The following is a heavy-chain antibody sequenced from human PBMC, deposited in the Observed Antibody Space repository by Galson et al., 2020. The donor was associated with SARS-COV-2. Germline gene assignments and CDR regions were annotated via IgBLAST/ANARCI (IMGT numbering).Heavy chain of an antibody. CDR2: ISWNSINI. Sequence: SLKISCAASGFTFDDFAMHWVRQAPGKGLEWVAGISWNSINIAYADSVKGRFTISRDNAKNSLYLQMNSLRAEDTALYYCAKDNLHDIRYDWYFDLWGRGTLVTVSS. CDR3: AKDNLHDIRYDWYFDL. J-gene: IGHJ2*01. D-gene: IGHD3-9*01. CDR1: GFTFDDFA. V-gene: IGHV3-9*01.